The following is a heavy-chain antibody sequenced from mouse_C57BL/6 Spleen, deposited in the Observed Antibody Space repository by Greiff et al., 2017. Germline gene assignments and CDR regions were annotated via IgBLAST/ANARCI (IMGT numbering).Heavy chain of an antibody. CDR2: ISDGGSYT. J-gene: IGHJ2*01. V-gene: IGHV5-4*01. CDR3: ARDNYGSSYGKDYFDY. CDR1: GFTFSSYA. Sequence: DVKLVESGGGLVKPGGSLKLSCAASGFTFSSYAMSWVRQTPEKRLEWVATISDGGSYTYYPDNVKGRFTISRDNAKNNLYLQMSHLKSEDTAMYYCARDNYGSSYGKDYFDYWGQGTTLTVSS. D-gene: IGHD1-1*01.